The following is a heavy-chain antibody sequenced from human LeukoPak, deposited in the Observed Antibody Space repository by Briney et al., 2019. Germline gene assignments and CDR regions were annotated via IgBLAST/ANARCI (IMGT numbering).Heavy chain of an antibody. CDR1: GFTFDDYA. Sequence: GGSLRLSCAASGFTFDDYAVHWVRQAPGKGLEWVSGISWNSGSIGYADSVKGRFTISRDNAKNSLYLQMNSLRAEDTALYYCAKDIYPDSYCSGGSCYSAYDYWGQGTLVTVSS. V-gene: IGHV3-9*01. D-gene: IGHD2-15*01. CDR2: ISWNSGSI. J-gene: IGHJ4*02. CDR3: AKDIYPDSYCSGGSCYSAYDY.